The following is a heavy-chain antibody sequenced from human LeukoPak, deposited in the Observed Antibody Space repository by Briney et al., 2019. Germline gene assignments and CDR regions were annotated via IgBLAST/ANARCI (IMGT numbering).Heavy chain of an antibody. CDR1: GFTVSSNY. V-gene: IGHV3-23*01. CDR3: AKGIYSSGWSYFDY. J-gene: IGHJ4*01. Sequence: PGGSLRLSCAASGFTVSSNYMSWVRQAPGKGLEWVSTLSGSGITTYYADSVKGRFTISRDNSKNTLYLQMNTLRAEDSALYYCAKGIYSSGWSYFDYWGHGTLVTVSS. CDR2: LSGSGITT. D-gene: IGHD6-19*01.